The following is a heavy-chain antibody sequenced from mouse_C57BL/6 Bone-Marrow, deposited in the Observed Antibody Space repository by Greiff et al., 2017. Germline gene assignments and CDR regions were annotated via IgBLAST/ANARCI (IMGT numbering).Heavy chain of an antibody. V-gene: IGHV1-80*01. CDR3: AREGGLRRSPFAY. CDR1: GYAFSSYW. J-gene: IGHJ3*01. D-gene: IGHD2-4*01. Sequence: QVQLQQSGAELVKPGASVKISCKASGYAFSSYWMNWVKQRPGKGLEWIGQIYPGDGDTNYNGKFKGKATLTADKSSSTDYMQLSSLTSEDSAVYLCAREGGLRRSPFAYWGQGTLVTVSA. CDR2: IYPGDGDT.